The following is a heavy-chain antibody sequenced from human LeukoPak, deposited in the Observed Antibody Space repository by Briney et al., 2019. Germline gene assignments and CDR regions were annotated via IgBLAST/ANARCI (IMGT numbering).Heavy chain of an antibody. J-gene: IGHJ5*02. V-gene: IGHV3-33*01. CDR3: AREGDSSSSGFDP. D-gene: IGHD6-6*01. CDR1: GFTFSESG. CDR2: IWYDGGNK. Sequence: GRSLRLSCAASGFTFSESGMHWVRQAPGKGLEWVALIWYDGGNKYYADSVKGRYTISRDNSKNTLYLQMNSLRAEDTAVYYCAREGDSSSSGFDPWGQGTLVTVSS.